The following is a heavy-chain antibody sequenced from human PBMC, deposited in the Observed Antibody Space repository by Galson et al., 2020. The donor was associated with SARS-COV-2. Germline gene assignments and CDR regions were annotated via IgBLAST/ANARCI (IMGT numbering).Heavy chain of an antibody. J-gene: IGHJ4*02. CDR3: AHVLYFESSGDWGFDY. V-gene: IGHV2-5*02. CDR1: GFPLTSSGVG. D-gene: IGHD3-22*01. Sequence: SGHTLVQPTQTLTLTCTFSGFPLTSSGVGVGWIRQPPGKALERLALLYRDDDEHHSPSLKSRLTITKATSKNQVILTLTNMDPVDTGTYFCAHVLYFESSGDWGFDYWGQGTRVIVSS. CDR2: LYRDDDE.